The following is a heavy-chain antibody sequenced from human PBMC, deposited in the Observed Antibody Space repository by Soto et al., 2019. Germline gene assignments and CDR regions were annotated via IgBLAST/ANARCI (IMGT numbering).Heavy chain of an antibody. CDR3: ARDLAEAVAGNYFDY. V-gene: IGHV3-33*01. CDR1: GFTFSSYG. CDR2: IWYDGSNK. Sequence: GGSLRLSCAASGFTFSSYGMHWVRQAPGKGLEWVAVIWYDGSNKYYADSVKGRFTISRDNSKNTLYLQMNSLRAEDTAVYYCARDLAEAVAGNYFDYWGQGTLVTVSS. J-gene: IGHJ4*02. D-gene: IGHD6-19*01.